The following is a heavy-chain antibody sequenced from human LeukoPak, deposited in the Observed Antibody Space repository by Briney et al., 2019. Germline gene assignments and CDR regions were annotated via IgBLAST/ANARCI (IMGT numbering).Heavy chain of an antibody. CDR1: GGSISSSSYY. Sequence: PSETLSLTCTVSGGSISSSSYYWGWVRQPPGKGLEWIVSIYYSGSTYYNPSLKSRVTISVYTSKNQFSLKLSSVTAADTAVYYCASLDTAMETYYYYGMDVWGQGTTVTVSS. D-gene: IGHD5-18*01. CDR2: IYYSGST. J-gene: IGHJ6*02. V-gene: IGHV4-39*01. CDR3: ASLDTAMETYYYYGMDV.